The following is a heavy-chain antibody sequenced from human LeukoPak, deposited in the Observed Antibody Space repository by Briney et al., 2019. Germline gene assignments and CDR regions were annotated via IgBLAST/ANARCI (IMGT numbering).Heavy chain of an antibody. Sequence: GGSLRLSCATSGFFFNSYWMTWVRQAPGKGLEWVSAISGSGGSTYYADSVKGRFTISRDNSKNTLYLQMNSLRAEDTAVYYCAKVGNQLDIDYWGQGTLVTVSS. D-gene: IGHD1-14*01. CDR3: AKVGNQLDIDY. V-gene: IGHV3-23*01. CDR1: GFFFNSYW. CDR2: ISGSGGST. J-gene: IGHJ4*02.